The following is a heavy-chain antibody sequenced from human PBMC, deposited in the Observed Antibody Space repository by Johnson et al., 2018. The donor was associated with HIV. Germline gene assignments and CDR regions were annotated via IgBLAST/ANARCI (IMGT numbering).Heavy chain of an antibody. CDR1: GFTFSKYA. CDR2: ISYDGYNK. CDR3: ARGEHSTVWRDAFDI. D-gene: IGHD6-6*01. V-gene: IGHV3-30-3*01. J-gene: IGHJ3*02. Sequence: QVQLVESGGGVVQPGRSLRLSCRVSGFTFSKYAMYWVRQAPGKGLEWMTIISYDGYNKGYADSVKGRFTISRDNSKSTLYLEMSSLRVEDTAVYYCARGEHSTVWRDAFDIWGQGTMVTVSS.